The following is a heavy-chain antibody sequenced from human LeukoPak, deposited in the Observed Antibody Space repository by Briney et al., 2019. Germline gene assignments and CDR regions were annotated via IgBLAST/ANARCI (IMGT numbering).Heavy chain of an antibody. CDR1: GFSLRPSGVG. CDR3: AHILQQLPSDYFDY. J-gene: IGHJ4*02. D-gene: IGHD6-13*01. V-gene: IGHV2-5*01. Sequence: SGPTLVNPTQTLTLTCTFSGFSLRPSGVGLGWIRQPPGKALEWLALLYWHDDKRYSPSLKRRLTITKDTSKHQVVLTMTNMDPVDTATYYCAHILQQLPSDYFDYWGQGTLVTVSS. CDR2: LYWHDDK.